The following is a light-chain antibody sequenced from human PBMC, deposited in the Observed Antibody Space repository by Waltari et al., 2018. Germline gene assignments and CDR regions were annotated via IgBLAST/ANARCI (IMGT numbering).Light chain of an antibody. CDR3: HVWDSSSDHLVI. CDR2: DDS. V-gene: IGLV3-21*02. CDR1: NIERKT. Sequence: SYVLTQPPSVSVAPGQTARITCGGNNIERKTVHWYQQRPGQAPVVVVYDDSDRPSGIPERFSGSNSGNTATLTISRVEVGDEADYYCHVWDSSSDHLVIFGGGTRLTVL. J-gene: IGLJ2*01.